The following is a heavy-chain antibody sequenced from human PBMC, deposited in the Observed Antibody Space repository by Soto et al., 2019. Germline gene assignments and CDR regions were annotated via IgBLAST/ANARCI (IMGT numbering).Heavy chain of an antibody. CDR1: GGTFSSYA. J-gene: IGHJ4*02. CDR3: AITRVVPGCFDY. CDR2: ISAYNGNT. V-gene: IGHV1-18*01. Sequence: ASVKVSCKASGGTFSSYAISWVRQAPGQGLEWMGWISAYNGNTNYAQKLQGRVTMTTDTSTSTAYMELRSLRSDDTAVYYCAITRVVPGCFDYWGQGTLVTVS. D-gene: IGHD2-15*01.